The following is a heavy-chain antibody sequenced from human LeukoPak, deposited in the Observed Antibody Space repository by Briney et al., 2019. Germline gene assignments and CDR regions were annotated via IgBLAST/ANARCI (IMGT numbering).Heavy chain of an antibody. CDR3: ARGTRCGGDCLYYYYGMDV. V-gene: IGHV1-69*13. D-gene: IGHD2-21*02. CDR2: IIPIFGTA. Sequence: SVEVSCKASGGTFSSYAISWVRQAPGQGLEWMGGIIPIFGTANYAQKFQGRVTITADESTSTAYMELSSLRSEDTAVYYCARGTRCGGDCLYYYYGMDVWGQGTTVTVSS. J-gene: IGHJ6*02. CDR1: GGTFSSYA.